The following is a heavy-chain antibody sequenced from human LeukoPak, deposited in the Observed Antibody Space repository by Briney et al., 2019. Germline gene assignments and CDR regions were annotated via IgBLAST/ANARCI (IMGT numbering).Heavy chain of an antibody. J-gene: IGHJ5*02. CDR2: ISGSGGST. CDR1: GFTFSSYA. CDR3: AKADLYQPPVGGWFAP. V-gene: IGHV3-23*01. D-gene: IGHD2-2*01. Sequence: GGSLRLSCAASGFTFSSYAMSWVRQAPGKGLELVSAISGSGGSTYYADSLKGRFTISKDNSQNTLYLQTPSLSAEDPAVYYCAKADLYQPPVGGWFAPWGQGTLVTVSS.